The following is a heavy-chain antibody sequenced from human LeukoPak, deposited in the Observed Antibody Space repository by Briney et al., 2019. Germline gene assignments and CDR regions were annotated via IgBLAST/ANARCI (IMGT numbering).Heavy chain of an antibody. V-gene: IGHV4-30-4*01. D-gene: IGHD4-17*01. CDR2: IYYSGST. CDR1: GGSLSSGDYY. J-gene: IGHJ6*02. CDR3: ARDPADGDYGAYYYGMDV. Sequence: SQTLSLTCTVSGGSLSSGDYYWSWIRQPPGKGLEWIGYIYYSGSTYYNPSLKSRVTISVDTSKNQFSLKLSSVTAADTAVYYCARDPADGDYGAYYYGMDVWGQGITVTVSS.